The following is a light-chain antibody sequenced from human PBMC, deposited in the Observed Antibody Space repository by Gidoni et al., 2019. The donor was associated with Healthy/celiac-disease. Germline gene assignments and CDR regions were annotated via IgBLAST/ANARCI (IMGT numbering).Light chain of an antibody. Sequence: DIQMTQSPSSLSASVGDRVTITCQASQYISNYLNWYQQKPGKAPKLLIYDASNLETGVPSRFSGSGSGTDFTFTISRMQPEEIATYYCQQYDNLTSITFGQGTRLEIK. J-gene: IGKJ5*01. CDR3: QQYDNLTSIT. CDR2: DAS. CDR1: QYISNY. V-gene: IGKV1-33*01.